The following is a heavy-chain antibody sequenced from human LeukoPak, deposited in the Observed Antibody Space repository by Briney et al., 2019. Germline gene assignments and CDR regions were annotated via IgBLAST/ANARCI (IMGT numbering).Heavy chain of an antibody. CDR3: ARAGTGGYGFYYYYYMDV. D-gene: IGHD4-17*01. CDR1: GYSFTAYY. Sequence: ASVKVSCKASGYSFTAYYMHWVRQAPGQGLEWMGWINPNSGGTNYAQKFQGRVTMTRDTSISTAYMELSRLRSDDTAVYYCARAGTGGYGFYYYYYMDVWGKGTTVTISS. V-gene: IGHV1-2*02. J-gene: IGHJ6*03. CDR2: INPNSGGT.